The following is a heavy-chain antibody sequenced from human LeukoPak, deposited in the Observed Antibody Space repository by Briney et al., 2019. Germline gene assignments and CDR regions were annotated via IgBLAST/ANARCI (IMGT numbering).Heavy chain of an antibody. CDR1: GGSFSGYY. D-gene: IGHD3-22*01. Sequence: PSETLSLTCAVYGGSFSGYYWSWIRQPPGKGLEWIGEINHSGSTNYNPSLKSRVTISVDTSKNQFSLKLSSVTAADTAAYYCARRVDYYDSSGYWYYGMDVWGQGTTVTVSS. V-gene: IGHV4-34*01. CDR3: ARRVDYYDSSGYWYYGMDV. CDR2: INHSGST. J-gene: IGHJ6*02.